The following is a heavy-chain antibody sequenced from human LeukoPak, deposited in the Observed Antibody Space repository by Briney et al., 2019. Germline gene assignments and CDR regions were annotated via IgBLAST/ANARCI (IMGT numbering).Heavy chain of an antibody. D-gene: IGHD1-26*01. CDR1: GYSFTSYW. CDR2: IYPGDSDT. Sequence: GESLKISCKGSGYSFTSYWIGWVRQMPGKGLEWMGIIYPGDSDTRYSPSFRGQVTISADKSINTAYLQWSSLKASDAAMYYCARHRVGIYSRNHAFDIWGQGTMVTVSS. J-gene: IGHJ3*02. V-gene: IGHV5-51*01. CDR3: ARHRVGIYSRNHAFDI.